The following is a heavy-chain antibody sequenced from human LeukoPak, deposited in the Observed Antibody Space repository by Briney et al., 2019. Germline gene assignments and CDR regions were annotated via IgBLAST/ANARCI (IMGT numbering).Heavy chain of an antibody. V-gene: IGHV1-69*13. CDR1: GGTFSSYA. J-gene: IGHJ4*02. CDR2: IIPIFGTA. Sequence: GASVKVSCKASGGTFSSYAISWVRQAPGQGLEWMGGIIPIFGTANYAQKFQGRVTITADESTSTAYMELSSLRSKDTAVYYCARGGLEQPRTGALDYWGQGTLVTVSS. CDR3: ARGGLEQPRTGALDY. D-gene: IGHD1-1*01.